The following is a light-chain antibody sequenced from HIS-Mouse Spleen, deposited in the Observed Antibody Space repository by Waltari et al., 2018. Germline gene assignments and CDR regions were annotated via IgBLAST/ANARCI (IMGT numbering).Light chain of an antibody. J-gene: IGLJ2*01. CDR3: NSRDSSGNHVV. Sequence: SSELTQDPAVSVALGQTVRITCQGDSRRSYYASWYQQKPGQAPVLCIYGKNNRPSGIQDRFSGSSSGNTASLTITGAQAEDEADYYCNSRDSSGNHVVFGGGTKLTVL. CDR1: SRRSYY. V-gene: IGLV3-19*01. CDR2: GKN.